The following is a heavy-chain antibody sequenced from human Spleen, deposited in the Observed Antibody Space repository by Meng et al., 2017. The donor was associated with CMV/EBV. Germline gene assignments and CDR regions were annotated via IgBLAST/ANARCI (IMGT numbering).Heavy chain of an antibody. D-gene: IGHD1-7*01. J-gene: IGHJ3*02. CDR1: GFTFSGFW. CDR3: ARVQPITGTKDDAFDI. CDR2: LNQAGTNK. V-gene: IGHV3-7*01. Sequence: GESLKISCEASGFTFSGFWMTWVRLAPGKGLEWVACLNQAGTNKYYLDSVKGRFTISRDNAKNSLYLQMNSLRDDDTAVYYCARVQPITGTKDDAFDIWGQGTMVTVSS.